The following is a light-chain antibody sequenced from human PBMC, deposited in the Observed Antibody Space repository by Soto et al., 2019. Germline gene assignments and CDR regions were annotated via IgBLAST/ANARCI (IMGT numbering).Light chain of an antibody. CDR1: QGVSSY. J-gene: IGKJ4*01. CDR2: DAS. Sequence: EIVLTQSPATLSLSPGERATLSCRASQGVSSYLAWYQQKPGQAPRLLIYDASNRATGIPARFSGSGPGTDFTLTISSLEPEDFAVDYCQQRSNWLTFGGGTQVEIK. V-gene: IGKV3D-11*01. CDR3: QQRSNWLT.